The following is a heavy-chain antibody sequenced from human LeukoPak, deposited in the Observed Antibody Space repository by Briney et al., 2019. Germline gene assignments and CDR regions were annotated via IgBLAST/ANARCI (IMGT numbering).Heavy chain of an antibody. CDR1: GYTFTSYD. CDR2: MNPNSGNT. D-gene: IGHD1-26*01. V-gene: IGHV1-8*01. CDR3: ARSYGSKPMYYYYMDV. Sequence: GASVKVSCKASGYTFTSYDINWVRQATGQGLEWMGWMNPNSGNTGYAQKFQGRVTMTRNTSISTAYMELSSLRSEDTAVYYCARSYGSKPMYYYYMDVWGKGTTVTVSS. J-gene: IGHJ6*03.